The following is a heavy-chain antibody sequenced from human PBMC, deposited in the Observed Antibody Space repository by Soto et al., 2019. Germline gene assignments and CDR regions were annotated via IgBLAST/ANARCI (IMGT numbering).Heavy chain of an antibody. Sequence: SETLSLTCTLSGGSISSYYWNWIRQPPGKALEWIGYIYYSGSTNYNPSLKSRVTISVDTSKNQFSLNLYSVTAADTAVYYCARQPYNWKNEGELFDYRGQGTLVPVSS. CDR2: IYYSGST. V-gene: IGHV4-59*08. D-gene: IGHD1-20*01. CDR1: GGSISSYY. J-gene: IGHJ4*02. CDR3: ARQPYNWKNEGELFDY.